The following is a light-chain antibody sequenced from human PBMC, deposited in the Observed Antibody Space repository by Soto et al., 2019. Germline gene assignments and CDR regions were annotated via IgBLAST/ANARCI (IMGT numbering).Light chain of an antibody. V-gene: IGLV3-21*02. J-gene: IGLJ3*02. CDR3: QVRDSLSGHWV. CDR2: DDA. CDR1: AIESKN. Sequence: SYELTQPPSVSVAPGQTARITCGGSAIESKNEHWYQQKPGQAPVMVVYDDADRPSGIPERCSGSTADNTATLPISRVESGEEDGDYCQVRDSLSGHWVFGAGTQLTVL.